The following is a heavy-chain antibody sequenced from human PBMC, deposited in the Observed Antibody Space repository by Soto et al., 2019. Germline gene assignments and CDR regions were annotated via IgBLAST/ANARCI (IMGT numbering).Heavy chain of an antibody. CDR1: GFAFSSQA. CDR2: ISGSGSTL. CDR3: AKVLIWFGQRFGLDV. V-gene: IGHV3-23*01. D-gene: IGHD3-10*01. Sequence: DEKLLESGGGLVEPGGSMRLSCAATGFAFSSQAMSWVRQAPGKGLEWVSGISGSGSTLYYADSVKGRFTISRDNSMNTLYLQMNSLRAADTAVYYCAKVLIWFGQRFGLDVWGHGTTVTVAS. J-gene: IGHJ6*02.